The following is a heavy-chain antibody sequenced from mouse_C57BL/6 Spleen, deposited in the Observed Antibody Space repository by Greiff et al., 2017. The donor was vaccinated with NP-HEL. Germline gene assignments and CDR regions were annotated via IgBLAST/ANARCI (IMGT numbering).Heavy chain of an antibody. CDR2: ISSGSSTI. CDR1: GFTFSDYG. J-gene: IGHJ4*01. CDR3: ARPITTVVATDAMDY. V-gene: IGHV5-17*01. D-gene: IGHD1-1*01. Sequence: EVHLVESGGGLVKPGGSLKLSCAASGFTFSDYGMHWVRQAPEKGLEWVAYISSGSSTIYYVDTVKGRFTISRDNAKNTLFLQMTSLRSEDTAMYYCARPITTVVATDAMDYWGQGTSVTVSS.